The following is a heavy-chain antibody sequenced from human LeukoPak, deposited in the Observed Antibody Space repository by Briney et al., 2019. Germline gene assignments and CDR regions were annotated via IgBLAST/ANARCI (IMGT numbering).Heavy chain of an antibody. J-gene: IGHJ4*02. Sequence: GGSLRLSCAASGFTVSSNYMSWVRQAPGKGLEWVSVIYSGGSTYYADSVKGRFTISRDNSKNTPYLQMKSLRAEDTAVYYCARDHRWGFDYWGRGTLVTVSS. CDR3: ARDHRWGFDY. D-gene: IGHD7-27*01. V-gene: IGHV3-66*01. CDR1: GFTVSSNY. CDR2: IYSGGST.